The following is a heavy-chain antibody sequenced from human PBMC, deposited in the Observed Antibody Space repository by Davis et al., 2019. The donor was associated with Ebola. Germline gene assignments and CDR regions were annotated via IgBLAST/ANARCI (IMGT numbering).Heavy chain of an antibody. Sequence: MPSETLSLTCAVSGGSISSSNWWSWVRQPPGKGLEWIGEIYHSGSTNYNPSLKSRVTISVDTSKNQFSLKLSSVTAADTAVYYCARRGVTTNPWGLGFDPWGQGTLVTVSS. CDR1: GGSISSSNW. CDR2: IYHSGST. V-gene: IGHV4-4*02. CDR3: ARRGVTTNPWGLGFDP. J-gene: IGHJ5*02. D-gene: IGHD4-11*01.